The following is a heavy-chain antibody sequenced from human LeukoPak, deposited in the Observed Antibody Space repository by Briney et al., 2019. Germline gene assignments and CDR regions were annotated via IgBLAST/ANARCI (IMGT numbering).Heavy chain of an antibody. CDR1: GFSLSTYG. V-gene: IGHV3-30*02. CDR3: AKAKSMVRELDY. Sequence: PGGSLRLSCAASGFSLSTYGMHWVRQAPGKGLEWLAFIQSDGRNKYYADSVKGRFTISRDNSKNTLFLQMNSLRAEDTAVYYCAKAKSMVRELDYWGQGNLVTVSS. D-gene: IGHD3-10*01. J-gene: IGHJ4*02. CDR2: IQSDGRNK.